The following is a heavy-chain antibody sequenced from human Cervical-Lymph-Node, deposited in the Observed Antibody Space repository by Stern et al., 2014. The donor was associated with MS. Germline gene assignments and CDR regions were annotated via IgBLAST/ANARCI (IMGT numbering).Heavy chain of an antibody. V-gene: IGHV1-46*03. CDR2: IKPSGRNA. CDR1: GYSLTSNY. Sequence: QVQLVQSGAEVKKPGASVTVSCKASGYSLTSNYIHWVRQAPGQGLEWMAIIKPSGRNARYAQKFQCRATMTMDTSTSTVYMELRSLRSEDTAVYYCTVMAGGYIYENGRGFMSRALWVQGTLVTVSS. D-gene: IGHD3-10*01. J-gene: IGHJ4*02. CDR3: TVMAGGYIYENGRGFMSRAL.